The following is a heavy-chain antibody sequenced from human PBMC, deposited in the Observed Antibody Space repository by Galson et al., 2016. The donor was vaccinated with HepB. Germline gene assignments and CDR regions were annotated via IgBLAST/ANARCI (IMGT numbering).Heavy chain of an antibody. Sequence: FTFSSYAMSWVRQAPGKGLEWVSDISDNTAGTKYADSVKGRFTISRDNSKNTVYLQMNSLRGEDTALYYCAKRMSYSYYYAMDIWGQGTTVTVAS. CDR1: FTFSSYA. CDR2: ISDNTAGT. J-gene: IGHJ6*02. V-gene: IGHV3-23*01. D-gene: IGHD2-15*01. CDR3: AKRMSYSYYYAMDI.